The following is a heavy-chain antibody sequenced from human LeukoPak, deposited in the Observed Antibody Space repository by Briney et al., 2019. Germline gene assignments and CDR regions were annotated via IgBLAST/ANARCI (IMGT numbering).Heavy chain of an antibody. V-gene: IGHV4-61*08. D-gene: IGHD1-7*01. CDR1: GGSISSDGYY. CDR2: IYYSGST. CDR3: ARHSRNYYFDY. J-gene: IGHJ4*02. Sequence: PSETLSLTCTVSGGSISSDGYYWSWIRQPPGKGLEWIGYIYYSGSTNYNPSLKSRVTISVDTSKNQFSLKLSSVTAADTAVYYCARHSRNYYFDYWGQGTLVTVSS.